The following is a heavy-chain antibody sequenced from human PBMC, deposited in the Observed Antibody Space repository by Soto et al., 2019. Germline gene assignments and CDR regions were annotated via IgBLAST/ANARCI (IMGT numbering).Heavy chain of an antibody. CDR1: GGTFSSYA. CDR3: ARGYYGSGSYPYYYGMDV. CDR2: IIPIFGTA. Sequence: QVQLVQSGAEVKKPGSSVKVSCKASGGTFSSYAISWVRQAPGQGLEWMGGIIPIFGTANYAQKFQGRVTITADESTSTAYMELSSLRSENTAVYYWARGYYGSGSYPYYYGMDVWGQGTTVTVSS. J-gene: IGHJ6*02. D-gene: IGHD3-10*01. V-gene: IGHV1-69*12.